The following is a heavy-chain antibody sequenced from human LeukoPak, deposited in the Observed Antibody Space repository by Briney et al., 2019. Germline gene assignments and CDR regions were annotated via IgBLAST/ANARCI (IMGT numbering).Heavy chain of an antibody. CDR2: ISSSSSYI. D-gene: IGHD3-10*01. V-gene: IGHV3-21*01. Sequence: GGSLRLSCAASGFTFSSYSMNWVRQAPGKGLEGVSSISSSSSYIYYADSVKGRFTISRDNAKNSLYLQMNSLRAEDTAVYYCARFPLSMVRGVTLFDYWGQGTLVTVSS. CDR1: GFTFSSYS. CDR3: ARFPLSMVRGVTLFDY. J-gene: IGHJ4*02.